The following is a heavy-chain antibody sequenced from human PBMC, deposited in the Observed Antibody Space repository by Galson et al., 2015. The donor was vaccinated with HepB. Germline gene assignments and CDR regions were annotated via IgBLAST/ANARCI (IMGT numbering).Heavy chain of an antibody. CDR2: ISSSDSNI. J-gene: IGHJ6*02. D-gene: IGHD4-17*01. Sequence: SLRLSCAASGFNFSIYEMNWVRQAPGKGLEWLSIISSSDSNIYYADSVKGRFIISRDNAKNSLYLQMNSLRAEDTAVYYCARGRYGDFLNYYGMDVWGQGTTVIVSS. V-gene: IGHV3-48*03. CDR3: ARGRYGDFLNYYGMDV. CDR1: GFNFSIYE.